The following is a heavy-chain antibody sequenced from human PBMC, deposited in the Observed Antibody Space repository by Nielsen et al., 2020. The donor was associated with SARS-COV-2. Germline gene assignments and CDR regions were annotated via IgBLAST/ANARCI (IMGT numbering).Heavy chain of an antibody. CDR1: GFMFSNDW. CDR3: ARELSKGYSYGHSDYYGMDV. Sequence: GESLKISCAASGFMFSNDWMSWVRLAPGKGLEWVANIKRDGSEKHYVDSVKGRFTVSRDNAKNSLYLQMNSLRAEDTAVYYCARELSKGYSYGHSDYYGMDVWGQGTTVTVSS. D-gene: IGHD5-18*01. CDR2: IKRDGSEK. J-gene: IGHJ6*02. V-gene: IGHV3-7*01.